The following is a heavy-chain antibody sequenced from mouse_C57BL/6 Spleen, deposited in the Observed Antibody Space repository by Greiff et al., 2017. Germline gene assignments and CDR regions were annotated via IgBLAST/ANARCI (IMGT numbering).Heavy chain of an antibody. CDR1: GYTFTSYW. Sequence: QVQLQQPGTELVKPGASVKLSCKASGYTFTSYWMHWVKQRPGQGLEWIGNINPSNGGTNYNEKFKSKATLTVDKSSSTAYLQLSSLRSEESAVEDCARDYCGSAPWYFDVWGTGTTVTVSS. V-gene: IGHV1-53*01. CDR2: INPSNGGT. D-gene: IGHD1-1*01. J-gene: IGHJ1*03. CDR3: ARDYCGSAPWYFDV.